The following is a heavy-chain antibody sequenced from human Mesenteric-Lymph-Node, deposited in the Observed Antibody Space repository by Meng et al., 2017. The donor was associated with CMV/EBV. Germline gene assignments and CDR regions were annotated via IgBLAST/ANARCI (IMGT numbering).Heavy chain of an antibody. CDR2: ITGSGTNI. Sequence: GGSLRLSCAASGFRFNSQSMNWVRQAPGKGLEWVSSITGSGTNIYYADSVKGRFTISRDNAKNLVSLQMKSLRAEDTAVYYCARDPMDVWGQGTTVTVSS. J-gene: IGHJ6*02. CDR1: GFRFNSQS. V-gene: IGHV3-48*04. CDR3: ARDPMDV.